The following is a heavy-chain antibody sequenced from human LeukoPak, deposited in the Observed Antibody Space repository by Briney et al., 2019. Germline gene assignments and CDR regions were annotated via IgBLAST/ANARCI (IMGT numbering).Heavy chain of an antibody. CDR3: AKAAIGQYRTYYFDH. Sequence: GGSLRLSCEVSGFSFSNFAMSWVRQAAGKGLEWVSAISGSGGSTYYAGSVQGRFTISRDNSKNTLYLQMNSLRAEDTAVYYCAKAAIGQYRTYYFDHWGQGTLVPVSS. D-gene: IGHD1-1*01. CDR2: ISGSGGST. CDR1: GFSFSNFA. V-gene: IGHV3-23*01. J-gene: IGHJ4*02.